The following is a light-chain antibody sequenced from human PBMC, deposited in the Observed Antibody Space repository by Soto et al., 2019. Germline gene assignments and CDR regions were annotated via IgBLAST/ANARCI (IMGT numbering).Light chain of an antibody. CDR3: QSYDRSQSGSVV. CDR2: GNS. V-gene: IGLV1-40*01. J-gene: IGLJ2*01. CDR1: SSNIGAGFD. Sequence: QLVLTQPPSVSGAPGQRVTISCTGSSSNIGAGFDVHWYQQLPGTAPKLLIYGNSNRPSGVPDRFSGSKSGTSASLAITGLQAGDEAVYYCQSYDRSQSGSVVFGGGTKLTVL.